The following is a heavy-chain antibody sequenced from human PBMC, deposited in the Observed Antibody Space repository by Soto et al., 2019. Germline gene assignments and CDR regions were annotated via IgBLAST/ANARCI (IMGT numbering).Heavy chain of an antibody. V-gene: IGHV4-34*01. Sequence: QVQLQQWGAGLVKPSETLSLSCAVYGQSFSGHSWAWIRQPPGKGLEWIGEISESGSTYYNPSLKSRVTISTDTSKNQFSLKLNSVTAADTAAYFCARGSGIVALPGELEDFNYDFWGQGTLVNVSS. CDR2: ISESGST. CDR1: GQSFSGHS. D-gene: IGHD1-1*01. J-gene: IGHJ4*02. CDR3: ARGSGIVALPGELEDFNYDF.